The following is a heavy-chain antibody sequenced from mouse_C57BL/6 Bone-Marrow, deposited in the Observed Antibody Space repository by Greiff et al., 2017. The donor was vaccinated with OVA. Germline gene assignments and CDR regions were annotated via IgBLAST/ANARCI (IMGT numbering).Heavy chain of an antibody. CDR2: IWTGGGT. D-gene: IGHD1-1*01. J-gene: IGHJ1*03. CDR3: AREGTTVVAHWYFDV. CDR1: GFSLTSYA. Sequence: VKLVESGPGLVAPSQSLSITCTVSGFSLTSYAISWVRQPPGKGLEWLGVIWTGGGTNYNSALKSRLSISKDNSKSQVFLKMNSLQTDDTARYYCAREGTTVVAHWYFDVWGTGTTVTVSS. V-gene: IGHV2-9-1*01.